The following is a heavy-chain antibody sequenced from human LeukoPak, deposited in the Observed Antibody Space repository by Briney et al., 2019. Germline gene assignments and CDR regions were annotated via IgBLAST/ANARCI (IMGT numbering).Heavy chain of an antibody. CDR1: GYSINNYW. V-gene: IGHV5-51*01. Sequence: GESLKISCKGSGYSINNYWIGWVRQMPGKGLERMGIIYPADSDIRYSPSFQGQVTISADKSISTAYLQWSSLKASDTAMHYCARQEYCSGGSCYTWFDPWGQGTLVTVSS. CDR3: ARQEYCSGGSCYTWFDP. J-gene: IGHJ5*02. CDR2: IYPADSDI. D-gene: IGHD2-15*01.